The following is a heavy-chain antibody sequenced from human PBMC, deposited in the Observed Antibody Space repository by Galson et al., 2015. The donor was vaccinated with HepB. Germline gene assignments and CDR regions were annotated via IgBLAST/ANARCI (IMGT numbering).Heavy chain of an antibody. D-gene: IGHD3-22*01. CDR1: GFTFSSYA. Sequence: SLRLSCAASGFTFSSYAMSWVRQAPGKGLEWVSSISGSGDSTYYADSVKGRFTISRENSKRTLYLQMDSLRPDDTALYYCARDPAPYYDSSGLAFDDWGQGTLVTVSS. V-gene: IGHV3-23*01. J-gene: IGHJ4*02. CDR2: ISGSGDST. CDR3: ARDPAPYYDSSGLAFDD.